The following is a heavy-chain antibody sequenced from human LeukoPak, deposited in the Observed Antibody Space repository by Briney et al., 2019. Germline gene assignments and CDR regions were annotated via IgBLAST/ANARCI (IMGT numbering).Heavy chain of an antibody. CDR3: ARAGFLITFGGVIS. Sequence: GGSLRLSCAASGFTFSSYWMHWVRQTPGKGLIYISRINNDGSSANYADSVRGRFTISRDNAENTLYLQMNSLRAEDTAFYYCARAGFLITFGGVISWGQGTLVTVSS. D-gene: IGHD3-16*02. V-gene: IGHV3-74*01. CDR1: GFTFSSYW. CDR2: INNDGSSA. J-gene: IGHJ5*02.